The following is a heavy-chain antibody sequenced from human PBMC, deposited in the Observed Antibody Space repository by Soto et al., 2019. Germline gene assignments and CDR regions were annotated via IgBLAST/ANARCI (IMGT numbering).Heavy chain of an antibody. CDR1: GYSFIGYG. CDR3: ARGRRPLNGGRYDTSGYFDY. CDR2: ISVCNGNT. J-gene: IGHJ4*02. Sequence: QVQLVQSGAEVKEPGASVKVSCKASGYSFIGYGLSWVRQAPGQGLEWMGWISVCNGNTNYAQNFQGRVTVTPDTSTSTVYMELRSLRSDDTAVYYCARGRRPLNGGRYDTSGYFDYWGQGTLVTVSS. D-gene: IGHD3-22*01. V-gene: IGHV1-18*01.